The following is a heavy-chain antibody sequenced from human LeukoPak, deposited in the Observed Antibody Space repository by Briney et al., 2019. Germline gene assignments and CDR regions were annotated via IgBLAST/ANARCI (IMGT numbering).Heavy chain of an antibody. CDR3: ARQFNDILTYFDY. CDR2: IYYSGST. J-gene: IGHJ4*02. CDR1: GGSIRSDY. Sequence: KTSETLSLTCTVSGGSIRSDYWSWIRQPPGKGLEWIGSIYYSGSTYYNASLKSRVTISVDTSKNQFSLKMSSVTAADTAVYYCARQFNDILTYFDYWGQGTLVTVSS. D-gene: IGHD3-9*01. V-gene: IGHV4-59*05.